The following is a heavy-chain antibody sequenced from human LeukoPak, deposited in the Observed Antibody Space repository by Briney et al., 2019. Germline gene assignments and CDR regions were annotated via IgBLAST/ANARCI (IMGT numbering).Heavy chain of an antibody. V-gene: IGHV4-38-2*02. CDR3: ARDLGIAAAGIDY. Sequence: SETLSLTCTVSGYSISSGYYWGWIRQPPGKGLEWIGSIYHSGSTYYNPSLKSRVTISVDTSKNQLSLKLSSVTAADTAVYYCARDLGIAAAGIDYWGQGTLVTVSS. J-gene: IGHJ4*02. CDR2: IYHSGST. D-gene: IGHD6-13*01. CDR1: GYSISSGYY.